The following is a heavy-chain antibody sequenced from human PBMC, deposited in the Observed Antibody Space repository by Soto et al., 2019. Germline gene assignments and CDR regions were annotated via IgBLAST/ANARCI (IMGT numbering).Heavy chain of an antibody. J-gene: IGHJ3*02. V-gene: IGHV1-3*01. D-gene: IGHD2-21*02. Sequence: GASVKVSCKASGYTFTSYAMHWVRQAPGQRLEWMGWINAGNGNTKYSQKFQGRVTITRDTSASTAYMELSSLRSEDTAVYYCARDMIGSYCGGVCYVGIGAFDIWGQGTMVTVSS. CDR1: GYTFTSYA. CDR2: INAGNGNT. CDR3: ARDMIGSYCGGVCYVGIGAFDI.